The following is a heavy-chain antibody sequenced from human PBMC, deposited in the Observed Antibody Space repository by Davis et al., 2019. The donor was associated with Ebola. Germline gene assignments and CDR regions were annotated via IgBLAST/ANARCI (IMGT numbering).Heavy chain of an antibody. J-gene: IGHJ5*02. CDR1: GFTFSSYG. V-gene: IGHV3-33*03. D-gene: IGHD3-16*01. CDR2: IWYDGSNK. Sequence: PGGSLRLSCAASGFTFSSYGMHWVRQAPGKGLEWVAVIWYDGSNKYYADSVKGRFTISRDNSKNSLYLQMNSLRTEDTALYYCAKDETWRLRLGGVDTWGQGTLVTVSS. CDR3: AKDETWRLRLGGVDT.